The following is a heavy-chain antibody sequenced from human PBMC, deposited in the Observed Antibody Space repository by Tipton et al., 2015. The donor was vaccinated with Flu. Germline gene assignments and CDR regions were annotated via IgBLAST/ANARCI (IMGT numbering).Heavy chain of an antibody. D-gene: IGHD2-2*01. CDR2: IYKTGIT. V-gene: IGHV4-39*07. J-gene: IGHJ4*01. CDR3: APSTSYWTGGYFVAW. Sequence: TLSLTCDVSGASISSTTYYWGWIRQPPGKGLEWIGSIYKTGITDYNPSLKSRVTLSRDTSKNQFSLKVRSVNAADTAVYYCAPSTSYWTGGYFVAWWGLGTQVTVSS. CDR1: GASISSTTYY.